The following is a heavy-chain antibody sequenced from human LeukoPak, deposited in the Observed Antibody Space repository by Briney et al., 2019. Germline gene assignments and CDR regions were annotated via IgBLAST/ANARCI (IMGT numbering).Heavy chain of an antibody. V-gene: IGHV3-30-3*01. CDR1: GFTFSRYA. D-gene: IGHD3-3*01. CDR3: ARDGGYDFWSGYYQDY. J-gene: IGHJ4*02. Sequence: PGGSLRLSCATSGFTFSRYAMHWVRQAPGKGLEWVALISYDANIGSNKYYADSVKGRFTISSDYSKSTLYLQMNSLRAEDTAVYYCARDGGYDFWSGYYQDYWGQGTLVTVSS. CDR2: ISYDANIGSNK.